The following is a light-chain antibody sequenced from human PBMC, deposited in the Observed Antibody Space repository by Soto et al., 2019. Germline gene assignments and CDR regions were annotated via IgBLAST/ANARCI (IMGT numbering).Light chain of an antibody. Sequence: AIRMTQSPSSFSASTGDRVTITCRASQGISSYLAWYQQKPGKDPKLLIYAASTLQSGVPSRFSGSGSGTDFTLTISCLQSEDFATYYCQQYYSYPLTFGGGTKVDSK. V-gene: IGKV1-8*01. CDR2: AAS. CDR1: QGISSY. J-gene: IGKJ4*01. CDR3: QQYYSYPLT.